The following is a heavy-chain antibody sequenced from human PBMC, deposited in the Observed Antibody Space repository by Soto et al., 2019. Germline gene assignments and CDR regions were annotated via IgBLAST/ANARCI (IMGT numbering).Heavy chain of an antibody. CDR2: FSAYNGNT. V-gene: IGHV1-18*01. CDR1: GYTFTSYG. CDR3: XXXXXYSYXFDY. D-gene: IGHD5-18*01. Sequence: QVQLVQSGAEVKKPGASVKVSCKASGYTFTSYGISWVRQAPGQGLEWMGWFSAYNGNTNHTPKLQGRVTMTTETXXXXXXXXXXXXXXXXXXXXXXXXXXXYSYXFDYWGQGTLVTVSS. J-gene: IGHJ4*02.